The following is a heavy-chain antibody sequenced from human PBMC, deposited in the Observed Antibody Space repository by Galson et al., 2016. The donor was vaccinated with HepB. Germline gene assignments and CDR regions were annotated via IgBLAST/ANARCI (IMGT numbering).Heavy chain of an antibody. J-gene: IGHJ4*02. Sequence: LRLSCAASGFTFSSYWMHWVRQAPGKGLVWVSRSNRDGSTTNYADYVKGRFTISRDNAKNTLYLQMDSLRAEDTAVYSCARALAGSDDYWGQGTLVTVSS. CDR1: GFTFSSYW. CDR3: ARALAGSDDY. V-gene: IGHV3-74*01. CDR2: SNRDGSTT. D-gene: IGHD6-19*01.